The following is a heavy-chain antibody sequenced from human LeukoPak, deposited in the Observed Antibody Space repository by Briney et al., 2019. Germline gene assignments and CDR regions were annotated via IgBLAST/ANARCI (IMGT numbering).Heavy chain of an antibody. Sequence: SVNVSCKASGGTFISYAIRWVRQAAGQGLEWMGGIIPIFGTANYEQKLQGRVTITTDASTSTAYMELSSLRSEDTAVYYCASAIAAAGAGENWFDPWGQGTLVTVSS. CDR2: IIPIFGTA. V-gene: IGHV1-69*05. CDR1: GGTFISYA. J-gene: IGHJ5*02. D-gene: IGHD6-13*01. CDR3: ASAIAAAGAGENWFDP.